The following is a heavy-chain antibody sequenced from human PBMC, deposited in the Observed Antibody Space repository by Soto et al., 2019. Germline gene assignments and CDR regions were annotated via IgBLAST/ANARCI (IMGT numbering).Heavy chain of an antibody. D-gene: IGHD5-18*01. CDR3: AREGYGYGSKSLQY. CDR2: ISSGGIT. V-gene: IGHV3-53*01. J-gene: IGHJ1*01. Sequence: EVQRVESGGGLIKPGGSLRLSCAASGFPVSSNYMNWVRQAPGKGLEWVPMISSGGITYYADSVKGRFTISRDNSKNTVSLQMNNLTAEDTAVYFCAREGYGYGSKSLQYWGQGTLVTVSS. CDR1: GFPVSSNY.